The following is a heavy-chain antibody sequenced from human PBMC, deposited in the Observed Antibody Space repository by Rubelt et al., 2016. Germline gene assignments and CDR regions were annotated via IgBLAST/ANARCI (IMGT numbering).Heavy chain of an antibody. CDR2: INPNSGGT. CDR3: ARDLYKGPRWLVAY. J-gene: IGHJ4*02. CDR1: GYTFTGYY. D-gene: IGHD6-19*01. Sequence: QVQLVQSGAEVKKPGASVKVSCKASGYTFTGYYMHWVRQAPGQGLEWMGWINPNSGGTNYAEKWPGRVTMTRDTSISTAYMELSRLRSDDTAVYYCARDLYKGPRWLVAYWGQGTLVTVSS. V-gene: IGHV1-2*02.